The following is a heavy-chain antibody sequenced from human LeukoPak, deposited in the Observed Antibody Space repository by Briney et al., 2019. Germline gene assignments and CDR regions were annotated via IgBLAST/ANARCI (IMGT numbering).Heavy chain of an antibody. D-gene: IGHD3-22*01. CDR2: IRYEGSTK. V-gene: IGHV3-30*02. CDR3: AKAPADYYDSSGYLID. CDR1: GFSFRDSG. J-gene: IGHJ4*02. Sequence: GGSLRLSCAASGFSFRDSGMHWVRQAPGKGLEWVAFIRYEGSTKSYADSVKGRFTISRDNSKNTLYLQMNSLRAEDTAVYYCAKAPADYYDSSGYLIDWGQGTLVTVSS.